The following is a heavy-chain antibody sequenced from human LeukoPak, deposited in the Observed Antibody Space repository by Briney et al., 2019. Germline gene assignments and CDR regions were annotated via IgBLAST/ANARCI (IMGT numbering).Heavy chain of an antibody. V-gene: IGHV3-30*03. CDR3: GRGNYYAMDV. CDR2: ISYDESDK. Sequence: GRSLRLSCAVSGFTFRNYGMHWVRQAPGKGLEWVAVISYDESDKYYGDSVKGRFTISRDNSKNTLFLQMNSLRAEDTAVYYCGRGNYYAMDVWGQGTTVTVSS. CDR1: GFTFRNYG. J-gene: IGHJ6*02.